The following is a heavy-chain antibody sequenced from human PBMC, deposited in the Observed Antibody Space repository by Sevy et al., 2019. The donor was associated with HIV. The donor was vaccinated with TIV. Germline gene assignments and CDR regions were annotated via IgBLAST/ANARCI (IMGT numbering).Heavy chain of an antibody. V-gene: IGHV3-49*03. Sequence: GGSLRLSSTTSGFTFGDFAMSWFRQAPGKGLEWVGFIRSKDYGGTTEYAASVKGRFTISRDDSKNIVYMQMNSLKTEDTAVYFCTRDGGGGNILASYYYYDMDVWGQGTTVTVSS. D-gene: IGHD2-21*01. J-gene: IGHJ6*02. CDR3: TRDGGGGNILASYYYYDMDV. CDR2: IRSKDYGGTT. CDR1: GFTFGDFA.